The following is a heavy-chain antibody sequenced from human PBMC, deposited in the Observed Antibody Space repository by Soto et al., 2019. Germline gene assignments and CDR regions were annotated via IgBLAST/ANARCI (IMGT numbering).Heavy chain of an antibody. CDR2: IYWDDDK. CDR1: GFSLSTSGVG. CDR3: AHRSLAAAGTRAFDY. D-gene: IGHD6-13*01. Sequence: QITLKESGPTLVKPTQTLTLTCTFSGFSLSTSGVGVGWIRQPPGKALEWLALIYWDDDKRYSPSLKSRLTITQDTSKNQVVLTMTHMDPVDTATYYCAHRSLAAAGTRAFDYWGQGTLVTVSS. J-gene: IGHJ4*02. V-gene: IGHV2-5*02.